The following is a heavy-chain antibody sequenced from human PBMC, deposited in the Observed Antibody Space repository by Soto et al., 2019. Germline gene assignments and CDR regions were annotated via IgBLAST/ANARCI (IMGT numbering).Heavy chain of an antibody. J-gene: IGHJ3*02. D-gene: IGHD3-10*01. Sequence: GGSLRLSCAASGFTFSSYAMSWVRQAPGKGLEWVSAISGSGGSTYYADSVKGRFTISRDNSKNTLYLQMNSLRAEDTAVYYCAKDLDTMVRGVIPLGAFDIWGQGTMVTVSS. CDR2: ISGSGGST. CDR3: AKDLDTMVRGVIPLGAFDI. V-gene: IGHV3-23*01. CDR1: GFTFSSYA.